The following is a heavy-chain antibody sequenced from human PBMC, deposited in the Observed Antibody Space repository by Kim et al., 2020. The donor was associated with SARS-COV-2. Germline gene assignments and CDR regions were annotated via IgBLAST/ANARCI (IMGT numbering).Heavy chain of an antibody. J-gene: IGHJ1*01. V-gene: IGHV4-34*01. CDR2: INHSGST. CDR1: GGSFSGYY. Sequence: SETLSLTCAVYGGSFSGYYWSWIRQPPGKGLEWIGEINHSGSTNYNPSLKSRVTISVDTSKNQFSLKLSSVTAADTAVYYCARAPYYYDSSGYSYDYYFQHWGQAPWSPSPQ. D-gene: IGHD3-22*01. CDR3: ARAPYYYDSSGYSYDYYFQH.